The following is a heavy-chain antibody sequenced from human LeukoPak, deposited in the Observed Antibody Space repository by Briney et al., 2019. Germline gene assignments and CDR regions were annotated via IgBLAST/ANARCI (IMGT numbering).Heavy chain of an antibody. Sequence: SETLSLTCAVYGGSFSGYYWSWIRQPPGKGLEWIGEINHSGSTNYNPSLKSRVTISVDTSKNQFSLKLSSVTAADTAVYYCARLLLGYYDSSGYAAGVDYWGQGTLVTVSS. V-gene: IGHV4-34*01. CDR1: GGSFSGYY. D-gene: IGHD3-22*01. J-gene: IGHJ4*02. CDR3: ARLLLGYYDSSGYAAGVDY. CDR2: INHSGST.